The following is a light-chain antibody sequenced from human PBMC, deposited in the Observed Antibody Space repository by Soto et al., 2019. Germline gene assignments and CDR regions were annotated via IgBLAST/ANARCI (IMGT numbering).Light chain of an antibody. CDR2: AAS. CDR1: QGIRND. Sequence: AIQMTQSPSSLSASVGDRVTITCRASQGIRNDLGWYQQKPGKAPKLLIYAASSLQSGVPSRFSGSGSGTDFPLTISSLHPEDFATYYCLQDYNSPYTFGQGTKLEIK. V-gene: IGKV1-6*01. CDR3: LQDYNSPYT. J-gene: IGKJ2*01.